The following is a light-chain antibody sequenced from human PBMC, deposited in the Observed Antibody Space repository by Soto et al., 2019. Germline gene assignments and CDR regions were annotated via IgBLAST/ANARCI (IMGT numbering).Light chain of an antibody. CDR1: QSISSY. J-gene: IGKJ4*01. V-gene: IGKV1-39*01. CDR2: AAS. CDR3: QQTYRTPLT. Sequence: DIQMTQSPSSLYASVGDRVTITCRASQSISSYLNWYQQKPGKAPKLLIYAASSLHSGVPSRFSGSGSGTDFTLTISSLQPEDFATYSCQQTYRTPLTFGGGTKV.